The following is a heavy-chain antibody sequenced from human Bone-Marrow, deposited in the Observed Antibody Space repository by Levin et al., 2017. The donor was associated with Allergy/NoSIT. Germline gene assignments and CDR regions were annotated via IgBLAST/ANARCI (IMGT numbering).Heavy chain of an antibody. CDR2: ISSSDYFI. Sequence: GGSLRLSCAASGFSLSSQSVNWVRQAPGKGLEWVSSISSSDYFIYYADSVKGRFTISRDNARNSLSLQMNSLRVEDTGVYYCARDLPPYWYFDLWGRGTLVAVSS. V-gene: IGHV3-21*01. CDR3: ARDLPPYWYFDL. J-gene: IGHJ2*01. CDR1: GFSLSSQS.